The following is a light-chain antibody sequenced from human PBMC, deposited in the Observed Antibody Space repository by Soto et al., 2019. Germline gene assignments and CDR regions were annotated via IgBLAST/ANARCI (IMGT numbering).Light chain of an antibody. CDR1: QNVNYY. CDR3: QQRSNWL. V-gene: IGKV3-11*01. J-gene: IGKJ3*01. CDR2: DAS. Sequence: EIVMTQSPATLSVSPGERATLYCRASQNVNYYLAWYQQKPGQAPRLLIYDASKRATGTPVRFSGSGSGTDFTLTISSLEPEDSAVYYCQQRSNWLFGPGTKVDIK.